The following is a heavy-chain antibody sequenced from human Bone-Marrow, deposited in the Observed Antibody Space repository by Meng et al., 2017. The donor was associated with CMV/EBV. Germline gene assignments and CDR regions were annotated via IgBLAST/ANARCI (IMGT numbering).Heavy chain of an antibody. CDR1: GGSVSGYY. CDR2: SNHSGST. V-gene: IGHV4-34*01. J-gene: IGHJ6*02. CDR3: ARGVMRYCSSTSCRNYYGMDV. D-gene: IGHD2-2*01. Sequence: SETLSLTCAVYGGSVSGYYWSWIRQPPGKGLEWIGESNHSGSTNYNPSLKSRVTISVDTSKNQFSLKLSSVTAADTAVYYCARGVMRYCSSTSCRNYYGMDVWGQGTTVTVSS.